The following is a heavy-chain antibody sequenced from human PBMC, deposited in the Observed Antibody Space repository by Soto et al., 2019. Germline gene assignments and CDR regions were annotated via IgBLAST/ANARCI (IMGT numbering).Heavy chain of an antibody. CDR2: IYYSGST. CDR1: GGSISSGGYY. Sequence: QVQLQESGPGLVKPSQTLSLTCTVSGGSISSGGYYWSWIRQHPGKGLEWIGYIYYSGSTYYNPSLKSRVTISVDTSKNQFALKLSSVTAADTAVYYCARELNQKRGYYYDSSGYVLGDIWGQGTMVTVSS. J-gene: IGHJ3*02. D-gene: IGHD3-22*01. V-gene: IGHV4-31*03. CDR3: ARELNQKRGYYYDSSGYVLGDI.